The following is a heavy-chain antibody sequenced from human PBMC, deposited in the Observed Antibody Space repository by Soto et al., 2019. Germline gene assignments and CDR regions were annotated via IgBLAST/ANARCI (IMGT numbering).Heavy chain of an antibody. V-gene: IGHV6-1*01. CDR1: GDSVSSDTAA. CDR3: ARGVAGSGFDL. Sequence: SQTLSLTCAISGDSVSSDTAAWNWIRSSPSRGLEWLGRTYYRSNWRHDYAVSVKSRITVNPDTSKNHFSLQLNSVTPDDTAVYYCARGVAGSGFDLWGQGTLVTVSS. J-gene: IGHJ4*02. CDR2: TYYRSNWRH. D-gene: IGHD6-19*01.